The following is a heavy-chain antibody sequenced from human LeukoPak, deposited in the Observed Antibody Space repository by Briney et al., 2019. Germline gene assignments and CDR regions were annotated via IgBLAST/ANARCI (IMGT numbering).Heavy chain of an antibody. CDR3: AKEITRPNRAVAGLNY. CDR2: ISYDGTNK. V-gene: IGHV3-30*18. Sequence: GRSLRLSCAASGFXFSAYGMHWVRQAPGKGLEWVAIISYDGTNKYYADSVKGRFTISRDNSKNTLYLQMNSLRAEDTAVYYCAKEITRPNRAVAGLNYWGQGTLVTVSS. D-gene: IGHD6-19*01. CDR1: GFXFSAYG. J-gene: IGHJ4*02.